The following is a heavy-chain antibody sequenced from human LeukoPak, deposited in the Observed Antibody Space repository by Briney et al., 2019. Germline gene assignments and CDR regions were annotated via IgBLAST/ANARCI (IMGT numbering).Heavy chain of an antibody. D-gene: IGHD3-22*01. CDR2: IYYSGST. CDR3: ARELRPYYYDSSGPIWGNYFDY. V-gene: IGHV4-31*03. J-gene: IGHJ4*02. CDR1: GGSIRSGDYS. Sequence: SETLSLTCTVSGGSIRSGDYSWNWIRQHPGKGLEWIGYIYYSGSTYYNPSLKSRVTISVDTSKNQFSLKLSSVTAADTAVYYCARELRPYYYDSSGPIWGNYFDYWGQGTLVTVSS.